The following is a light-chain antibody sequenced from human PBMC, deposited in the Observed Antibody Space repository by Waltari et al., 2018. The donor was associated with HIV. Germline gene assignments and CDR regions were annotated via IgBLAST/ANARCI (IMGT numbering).Light chain of an antibody. Sequence: SFLTQPPSASGPPGQTVTISCSGNSSNIENEKVYWYQQLPGMTPKLLIYKNFLRPSGVPDRFAASKSGTSASLTISGLRSADEADYYCVGWDSSLSAYVFGAGTKVAVL. CDR1: SSNIENEK. CDR3: VGWDSSLSAYV. V-gene: IGLV1-47*01. J-gene: IGLJ1*01. CDR2: KNF.